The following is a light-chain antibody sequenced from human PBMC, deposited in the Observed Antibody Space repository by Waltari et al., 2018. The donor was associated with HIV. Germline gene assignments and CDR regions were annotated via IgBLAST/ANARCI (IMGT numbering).Light chain of an antibody. V-gene: IGLV2-23*02. CDR1: SSDVGSYNP. CDR3: CSYADSPPYV. CDR2: EVS. J-gene: IGLJ1*01. Sequence: QSALTQPASVSGSPGPSITLSCTGTSSDVGSYNPFSWYQQHPGKAPKLMVYEVSKRPSGVSNRFSGSKSGNTASLTISGLQAEDEADYYCCSYADSPPYVFGTGTKVTVL.